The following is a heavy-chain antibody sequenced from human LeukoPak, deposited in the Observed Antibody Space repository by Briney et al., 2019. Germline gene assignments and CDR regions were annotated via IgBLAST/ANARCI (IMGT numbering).Heavy chain of an antibody. CDR3: ARDQGGGSRWYDY. CDR1: GSSIINYY. J-gene: IGHJ4*02. CDR2: MYKCGST. V-gene: IGHV4-59*01. D-gene: IGHD6-13*01. Sequence: PSETLSLTCTVSGSSIINYYWSWIRQPPGKGLEWIGYMYKCGSTNYNPSLKSRVTISVDTSKNQFSLKLSSVTAADTAVYYCARDQGGGSRWYDYWGQGILVTVSS.